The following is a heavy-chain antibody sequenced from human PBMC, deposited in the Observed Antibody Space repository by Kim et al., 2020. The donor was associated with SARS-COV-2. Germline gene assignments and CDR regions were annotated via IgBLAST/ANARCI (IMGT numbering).Heavy chain of an antibody. J-gene: IGHJ6*02. CDR3: AKDAGIAAAINYYYYGMDV. D-gene: IGHD6-13*01. V-gene: IGHV3-33*06. Sequence: GRFTISRDNSKNPLYLQMNSLRAEDTAVYYCAKDAGIAAAINYYYYGMDVWGQGTTVTVS.